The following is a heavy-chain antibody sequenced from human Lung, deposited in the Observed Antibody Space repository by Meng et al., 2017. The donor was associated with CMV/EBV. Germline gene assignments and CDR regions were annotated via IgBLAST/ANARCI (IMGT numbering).Heavy chain of an antibody. Sequence: GGSLRLSCAASGFSFSRYAMSWVRQAPGKGLEWIAGIGVNGKAREYADSVKGLFTISRDNSKNALYVEMNSLRGEDTATYYCAKEGKIIEEIFATGDVIDTWGQGTVVTVSS. CDR3: AKEGKIIEEIFATGDVIDT. CDR2: IGVNGKAR. CDR1: GFSFSRYA. D-gene: IGHD3-9*01. J-gene: IGHJ3*02. V-gene: IGHV3-23*01.